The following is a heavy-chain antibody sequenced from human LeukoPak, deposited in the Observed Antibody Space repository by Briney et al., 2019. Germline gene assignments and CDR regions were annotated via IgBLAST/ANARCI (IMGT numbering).Heavy chain of an antibody. V-gene: IGHV3-33*01. CDR1: GFTFSSYG. D-gene: IGHD3-22*01. CDR2: IWYDGSNK. J-gene: IGHJ4*02. CDR3: ARDFYWVDSSGYPGY. Sequence: GRSLRLSCAASGFTFSSYGMHWVRQAPGKGLEGVAVIWYDGSNKYYADSVKGRFTISRDNSKNTLYLQMNSLRAEDTAVYYGARDFYWVDSSGYPGYWGQGTLVTVSS.